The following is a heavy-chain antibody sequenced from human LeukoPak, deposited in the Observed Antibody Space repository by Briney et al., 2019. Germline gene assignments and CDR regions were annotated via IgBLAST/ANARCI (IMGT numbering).Heavy chain of an antibody. CDR3: ARLRRNSDRSDFFYYYDH. D-gene: IGHD3-22*01. CDR1: GFTFSSYS. Sequence: GGSLRLSCAASGFTFSSYSINWVRQAPGKGLEWVASVNTVSSYIYYADSMRGRFTISRDNAKNSLFLQMNSLRAEDTAVYYCARLRRNSDRSDFFYYYDHWGQGTLVTVSS. V-gene: IGHV3-21*01. CDR2: VNTVSSYI. J-gene: IGHJ4*02.